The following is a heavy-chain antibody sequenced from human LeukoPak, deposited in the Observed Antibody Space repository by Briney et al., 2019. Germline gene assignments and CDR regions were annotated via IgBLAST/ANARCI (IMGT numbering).Heavy chain of an antibody. V-gene: IGHV5-51*01. D-gene: IGHD1-26*01. CDR2: IYPDDSDT. J-gene: IGHJ4*02. Sequence: GESLKISCKGSGYSFSTYWIGWVRQMPGKGLEWMGIIYPDDSDTRYGPSFQGQVTISADKSISTAYLQWSSLKASDTAMYYCARLVGATVGDHWGQGTLVTVSS. CDR1: GYSFSTYW. CDR3: ARLVGATVGDH.